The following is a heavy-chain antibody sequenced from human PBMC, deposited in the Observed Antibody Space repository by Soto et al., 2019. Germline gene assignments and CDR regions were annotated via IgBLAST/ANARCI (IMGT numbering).Heavy chain of an antibody. CDR3: TSSIVVVTALDY. CDR1: GYTFTSYA. Sequence: QVQLVQSGAEEKKPGASVKVSCKASGYTFTSYAMHWVRQAPGQRLEWMGWINAGNGNTKYSQKFQGRVTITRDTSASTAYMELSRLRSEDTYVYYCTSSIVVVTALDYWGQGTLVTVSS. CDR2: INAGNGNT. J-gene: IGHJ4*02. D-gene: IGHD2-21*02. V-gene: IGHV1-3*05.